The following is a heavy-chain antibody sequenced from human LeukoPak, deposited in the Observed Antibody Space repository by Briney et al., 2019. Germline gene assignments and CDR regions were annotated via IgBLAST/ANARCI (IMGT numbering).Heavy chain of an antibody. CDR1: GGSISSGSYY. D-gene: IGHD6-19*01. Sequence: PSETLSLTCTVSGGSISSGSYYWSWIRQPAGKGLEWIGRIYTSGSTNYNPSLKSRVTISVDTSKNQFSLKLSSVTAADTAVYYCARHLAVAGNRVARDAFDIWGQGTMVTVSS. V-gene: IGHV4-61*02. CDR2: IYTSGST. J-gene: IGHJ3*02. CDR3: ARHLAVAGNRVARDAFDI.